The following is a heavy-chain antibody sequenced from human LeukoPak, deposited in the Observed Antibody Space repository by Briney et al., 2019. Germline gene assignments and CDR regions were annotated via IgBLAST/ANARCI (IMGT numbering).Heavy chain of an antibody. V-gene: IGHV3-48*03. J-gene: IGHJ4*02. D-gene: IGHD3-3*01. Sequence: PGGSLRLSCAASGFTFSNYEMNWVRQAPGKGLEWISYIRSSGESIYYADSVKRQFTISRDNAENSLYLQMSSLRAEDTAVYYCARGYYVDYWGQGTLVTVSS. CDR3: ARGYYVDY. CDR2: IRSSGESI. CDR1: GFTFSNYE.